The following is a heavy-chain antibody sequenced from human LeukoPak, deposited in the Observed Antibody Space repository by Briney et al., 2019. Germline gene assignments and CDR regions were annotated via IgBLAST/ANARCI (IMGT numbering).Heavy chain of an antibody. D-gene: IGHD3-16*01. Sequence: SGTLSLTCAVSGDSISSSQWWSWVRQPPGKGLEWIGEIHHSGSTNYNPSLKSRVIISVDKSKNQFSLKLSSVTAADTAVYYCARWGSATWYYYGMDVWGQGTTVTVSS. J-gene: IGHJ6*02. CDR3: ARWGSATWYYYGMDV. V-gene: IGHV4-4*02. CDR2: IHHSGST. CDR1: GDSISSSQW.